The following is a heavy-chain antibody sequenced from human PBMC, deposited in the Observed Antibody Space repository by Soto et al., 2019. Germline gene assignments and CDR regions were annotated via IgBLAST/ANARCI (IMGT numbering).Heavy chain of an antibody. Sequence: PSETLSLTCAVSGGSISSSNWWSWVRQPPGKGLEWIGEIYHSGSTNYNPSLKSRVTISVDTSKNQFSLKLSSVTAADTAVYYCAKEGPCEDSSGCFDSWGKGTLVTVSP. CDR2: IYHSGST. CDR1: GGSISSSNW. CDR3: AKEGPCEDSSGCFDS. V-gene: IGHV4-4*02. D-gene: IGHD3-22*01. J-gene: IGHJ4*02.